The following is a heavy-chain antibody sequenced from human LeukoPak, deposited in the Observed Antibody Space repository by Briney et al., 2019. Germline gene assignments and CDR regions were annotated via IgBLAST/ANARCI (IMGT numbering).Heavy chain of an antibody. CDR3: ATHSGGY. Sequence: GGSLRLSCAASGFTFSTFWMSWVRQAPGKGLEWVANIKQDGSEKYYVDSVKGRFTISRDNSRNTLYLQMNSLRAEDTAVYYCATHSGGYWGQGTLVTVSS. J-gene: IGHJ4*02. CDR1: GFTFSTFW. CDR2: IKQDGSEK. V-gene: IGHV3-7*03. D-gene: IGHD3-16*01.